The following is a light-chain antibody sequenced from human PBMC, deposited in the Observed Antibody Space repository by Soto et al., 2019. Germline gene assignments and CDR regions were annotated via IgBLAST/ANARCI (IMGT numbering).Light chain of an antibody. Sequence: QSVLTQPPSASGTPGQIVAISCSGSSSNIGSNTVTWYQQLPGTAPKLLIYSTSQRSSGVPGRFSGSKSGASASLSISGLQSEDEANYYCCSYAAYNKWMFGGGTKLTVL. CDR2: STS. CDR1: SSNIGSNT. CDR3: CSYAAYNKWM. J-gene: IGLJ3*02. V-gene: IGLV1-44*01.